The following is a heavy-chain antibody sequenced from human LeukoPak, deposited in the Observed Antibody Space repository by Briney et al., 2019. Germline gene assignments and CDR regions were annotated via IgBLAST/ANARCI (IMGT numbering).Heavy chain of an antibody. CDR1: GGSFSGYY. D-gene: IGHD1-1*01. J-gene: IGHJ4*02. CDR2: INHSGST. Sequence: SETLSLTCAVYGGSFSGYYWSWIRQPPGKGLEWIGEINHSGSTNYNPSLKSRVTISVDTSKNQFSLKLSSVTAADTAVYYCARDNLILDYWGQGTLVTVSS. CDR3: ARDNLILDY. V-gene: IGHV4-34*01.